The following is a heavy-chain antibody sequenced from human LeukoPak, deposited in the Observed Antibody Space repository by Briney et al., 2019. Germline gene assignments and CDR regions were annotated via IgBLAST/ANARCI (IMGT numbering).Heavy chain of an antibody. V-gene: IGHV3-23*01. J-gene: IGHJ2*01. CDR3: AKDPGNNNWSYWYFDI. Sequence: PGGSLRLSCAASGFNFSSYAMTWVRQAPGKGLEWVSSISGSGGSTYYADSVKGRFTISRDNSKNTLYLQMNSLRAEDTAVYYCAKDPGNNNWSYWYFDIWGRGTLVSVSS. D-gene: IGHD1-1*01. CDR1: GFNFSSYA. CDR2: ISGSGGST.